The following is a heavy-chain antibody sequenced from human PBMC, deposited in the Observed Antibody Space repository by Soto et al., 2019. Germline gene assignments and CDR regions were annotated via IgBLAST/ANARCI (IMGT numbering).Heavy chain of an antibody. CDR2: IYYSGST. V-gene: IGHV4-39*01. Sequence: SETLSLTCTVSGGSISSSSYYWGWIRQPPGKGLEWIGSIYYSGSTYYNPSLKSRVTISVDTSKNQFSLKLSSVTAADTAVYYCARGSSGVIRGAFDIWGQGTMVTVSS. D-gene: IGHD2-15*01. J-gene: IGHJ3*02. CDR3: ARGSSGVIRGAFDI. CDR1: GGSISSSSYY.